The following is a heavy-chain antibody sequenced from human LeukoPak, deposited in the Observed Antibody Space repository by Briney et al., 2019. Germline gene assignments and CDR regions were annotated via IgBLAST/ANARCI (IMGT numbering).Heavy chain of an antibody. CDR3: ATRHSYGYDY. D-gene: IGHD5-18*01. CDR1: GLTFSDFW. Sequence: PGGSLRLSCAASGLTFSDFWMHWVRQPPGKGLVWVALVKGDGRTTIYADSVKGRFTISRDNAKNTLYLQMNSLRADDSGFYYCATRHSYGYDYWGQGVLVTVSS. CDR2: VKGDGRTT. V-gene: IGHV3-74*01. J-gene: IGHJ4*02.